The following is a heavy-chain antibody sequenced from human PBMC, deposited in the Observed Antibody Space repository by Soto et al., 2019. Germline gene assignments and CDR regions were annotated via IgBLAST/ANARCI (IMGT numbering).Heavy chain of an antibody. CDR1: GFTFSSYA. J-gene: IGHJ6*02. CDR2: ISGSGGST. CDR3: AKGKRRSGIAAAGTYYGMDV. Sequence: GGSLRLSCAASGFTFSSYAMSWVRQAPGKGLEWVSAISGSGGSTYYADSVKGRFTISRDNSKNTLYLQMNSLRAEDTAVYYCAKGKRRSGIAAAGTYYGMDVWGQGTTVTVSS. V-gene: IGHV3-23*01. D-gene: IGHD6-13*01.